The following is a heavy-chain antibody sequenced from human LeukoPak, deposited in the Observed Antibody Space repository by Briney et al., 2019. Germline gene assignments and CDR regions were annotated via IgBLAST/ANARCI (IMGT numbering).Heavy chain of an antibody. Sequence: PGGSLRLSCAASGFTVSSNYMSWVRQAPGKGLEWVSVIYSGGSTYYADSVKGRFTISRDNSKNTLYLQMNSLRAEDTAVYYCAKDPHSYDFWSGSPPDYWGQGTLVTVSS. D-gene: IGHD3-3*01. CDR2: IYSGGST. J-gene: IGHJ4*02. V-gene: IGHV3-53*01. CDR3: AKDPHSYDFWSGSPPDY. CDR1: GFTVSSNY.